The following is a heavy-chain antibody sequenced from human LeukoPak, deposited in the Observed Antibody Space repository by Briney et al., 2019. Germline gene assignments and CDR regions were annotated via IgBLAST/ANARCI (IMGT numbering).Heavy chain of an antibody. CDR3: AREAVDGVAFDI. D-gene: IGHD6-19*01. J-gene: IGHJ3*02. Sequence: GRSLRLSCAASGFTCSSYAMHWVRQAPGKGLEWVAVISYDGSNKYYADSVKGRFTISRDNSKNTLYLQMNSLRAEDTAVYYCAREAVDGVAFDIWGQGTMVTVSS. V-gene: IGHV3-30-3*01. CDR2: ISYDGSNK. CDR1: GFTCSSYA.